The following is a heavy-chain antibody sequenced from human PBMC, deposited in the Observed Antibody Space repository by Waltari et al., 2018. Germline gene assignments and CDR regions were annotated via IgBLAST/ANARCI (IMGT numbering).Heavy chain of an antibody. D-gene: IGHD3-22*01. CDR2: IMPICGTA. Sequence: QVQLVQSGAEVKKPGSSVMVSCKASGGTFSSSAISWVRQAPGEGLEWWGGIMPICGTANYAQKFQGRVTITADESTSTAYMELSSLRSEDTAVYYCARVTIYDSSGYYSDYWGQGTLVTVSS. V-gene: IGHV1-69*01. J-gene: IGHJ4*02. CDR3: ARVTIYDSSGYYSDY. CDR1: GGTFSSSA.